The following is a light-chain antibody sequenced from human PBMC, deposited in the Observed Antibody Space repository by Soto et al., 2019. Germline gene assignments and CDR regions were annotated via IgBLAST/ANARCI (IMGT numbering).Light chain of an antibody. CDR2: DVT. V-gene: IGLV2-14*01. Sequence: QPVLTQPASVSGSPGQSITISCTGTSSDVGGYNRVSWYQQHPGKAPKLMIYDVTIRPSGVSNRFSGSKSGNTASLTIYGLQAEDEAEYYCSSYTTSSTLEGVFGTGTKLTVL. CDR3: SSYTTSSTLEGV. J-gene: IGLJ1*01. CDR1: SSDVGGYNR.